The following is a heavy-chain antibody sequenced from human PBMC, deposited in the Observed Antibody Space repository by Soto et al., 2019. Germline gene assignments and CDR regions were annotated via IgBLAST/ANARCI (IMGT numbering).Heavy chain of an antibody. V-gene: IGHV1-18*01. D-gene: IGHD1-1*01. J-gene: IGHJ4*02. CDR3: ARARYGDY. CDR2: ISAPNGNT. Sequence: QVHLVQSGAEVKKPGASVKVSCQGSGYAFTTYGITWVRQAPGQGLEWMGWISAPNGNTNYAQKLQGRVTVTRDTSTCTAYMELSSLRYDDTTVYYCARARYGDYWGQGDLVTVSS. CDR1: GYAFTTYG.